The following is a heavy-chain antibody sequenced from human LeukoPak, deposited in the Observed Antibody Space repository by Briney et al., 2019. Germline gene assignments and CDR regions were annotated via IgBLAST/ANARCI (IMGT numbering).Heavy chain of an antibody. Sequence: ASETLSLTCAVSGGSISSGGYSWSWIRQPTGKGLEWIGYIYHSGSTYYNPSLKSRVTISVDRSKNQFSLKLSSATAADTAVYYCARVYYDSSGYYYFDYWGQGTLVTVSS. CDR1: GGSISSGGYS. V-gene: IGHV4-30-2*01. J-gene: IGHJ4*02. CDR3: ARVYYDSSGYYYFDY. CDR2: IYHSGST. D-gene: IGHD3-22*01.